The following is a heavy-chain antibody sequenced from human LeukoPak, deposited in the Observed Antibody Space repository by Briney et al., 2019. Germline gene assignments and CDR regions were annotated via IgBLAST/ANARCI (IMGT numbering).Heavy chain of an antibody. J-gene: IGHJ5*02. V-gene: IGHV1-18*01. CDR3: ARKATGGTHSWFDP. Sequence: ASVKVSCKASGYTFTSYGISWVRQAPGQGLEWMGWITTYNGNTNYAQKFQGRVTMTTDTSTSTAYMELRSLRSDGTAVYYCARKATGGTHSWFDPWGQGTLVTVSS. D-gene: IGHD6-13*01. CDR2: ITTYNGNT. CDR1: GYTFTSYG.